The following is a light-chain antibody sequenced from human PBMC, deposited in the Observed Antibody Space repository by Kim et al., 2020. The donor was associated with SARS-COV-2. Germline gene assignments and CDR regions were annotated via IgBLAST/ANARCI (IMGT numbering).Light chain of an antibody. J-gene: IGKJ4*01. V-gene: IGKV1-39*01. CDR3: QQSYSTLTLT. CDR2: AAS. CDR1: QSISSY. Sequence: SVGDRVTSTCLSSQSISSYLNWYQQKPGKAPKLLIYAASSLQSGVPSRFSGSGSGTDFTLTISSLQPEDFATYYCQQSYSTLTLTFGGGTKVEIK.